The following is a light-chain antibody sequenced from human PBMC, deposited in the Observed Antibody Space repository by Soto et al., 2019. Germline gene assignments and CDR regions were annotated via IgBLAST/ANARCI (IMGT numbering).Light chain of an antibody. CDR2: GAS. CDR1: QSVCSRC. Sequence: ETVLTQSPGTLSLSPGERVTLSCRTSQSVCSRCFAWYQQKPGQSPRLLIYGASTRATGIPDRFSGSGSGTDFALTISRLEPEDFAVYYCQHCGTTAWPFGQGPKVAIK. V-gene: IGKV3-20*01. J-gene: IGKJ1*01. CDR3: QHCGTTAWP.